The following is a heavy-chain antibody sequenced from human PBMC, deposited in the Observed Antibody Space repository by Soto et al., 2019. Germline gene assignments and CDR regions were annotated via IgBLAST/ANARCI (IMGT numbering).Heavy chain of an antibody. CDR3: ARDCSGGSCEL. V-gene: IGHV3-7*04. CDR1: GFTFSTYW. CDR2: IKQGGSER. J-gene: IGHJ4*02. D-gene: IGHD2-15*01. Sequence: EVQLVESGGGLVQPGGSLRLTCAASGFTFSTYWMSWVRQAPGRGLEWVANIKQGGSERYYVDSVKGRFTISRDDGNILLYLQMNTLRVEDTAVYYCARDCSGGSCELWGQGTLVTVSS.